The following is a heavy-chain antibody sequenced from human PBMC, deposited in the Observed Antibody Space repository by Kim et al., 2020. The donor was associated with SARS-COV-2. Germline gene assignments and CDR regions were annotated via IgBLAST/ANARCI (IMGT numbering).Heavy chain of an antibody. Sequence: GGSLRLSCAASGFTFSSYAMHWVRQAPGKGLEWVAVISYDGSNKYYADSVKGRFTISRDNSKNTLYLQMNSLRAEDTAVYYCARDRYIYGVPEGYMWFDPWGQGTLVTVSS. V-gene: IGHV3-30*04. CDR3: ARDRYIYGVPEGYMWFDP. J-gene: IGHJ5*02. CDR1: GFTFSSYA. CDR2: ISYDGSNK. D-gene: IGHD3-16*02.